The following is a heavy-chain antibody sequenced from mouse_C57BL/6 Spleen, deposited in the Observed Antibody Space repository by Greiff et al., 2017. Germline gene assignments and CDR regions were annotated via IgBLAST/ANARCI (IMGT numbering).Heavy chain of an antibody. V-gene: IGHV5-17*01. CDR1: GFTFSDYG. J-gene: IGHJ4*01. CDR3: ERAYSNSHAMDY. D-gene: IGHD2-5*01. Sequence: EVHLVESGGGLVKPGGSLKLSCAASGFTFSDYGMHWVRQAPEKGLEWVAYISSGSGTIYYADTVKGRFTISRDNAKNTLFLQMNSLRSEDTAMYYYERAYSNSHAMDYWGQGTSVTVSS. CDR2: ISSGSGTI.